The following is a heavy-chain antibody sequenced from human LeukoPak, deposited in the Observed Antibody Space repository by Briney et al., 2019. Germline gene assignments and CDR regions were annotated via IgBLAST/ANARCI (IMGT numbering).Heavy chain of an antibody. D-gene: IGHD6-6*01. J-gene: IGHJ5*02. CDR1: GFTFSSYS. CDR2: ISSSSSTI. CDR3: ARDPNGGSAARPDWFDP. V-gene: IGHV3-48*01. Sequence: GGSLRLSCAASGFTFSSYSMNWVRQAPGKGLEWVSYISSSSSTIYYADSVKGRFTISRDNAKNSLYLQMNSLRAEDTAVYYCARDPNGGSAARPDWFDPWGQGTLVTVSS.